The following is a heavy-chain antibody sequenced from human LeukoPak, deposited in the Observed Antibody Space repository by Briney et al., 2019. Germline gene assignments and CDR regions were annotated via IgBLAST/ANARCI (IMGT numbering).Heavy chain of an antibody. CDR1: GGSFSGYY. CDR2: INHSGST. Sequence: SETLSLTCAVYGGSFSGYYWSWIRQPPGKGLEWIGEINHSGSTNYNPSLKSRVTRSVDTSKNQFSLKLSSVTAADTAVYYCARGGIVVVPAAPPNWFDPWGQGTLVTVSS. V-gene: IGHV4-34*01. J-gene: IGHJ5*02. CDR3: ARGGIVVVPAAPPNWFDP. D-gene: IGHD2-2*01.